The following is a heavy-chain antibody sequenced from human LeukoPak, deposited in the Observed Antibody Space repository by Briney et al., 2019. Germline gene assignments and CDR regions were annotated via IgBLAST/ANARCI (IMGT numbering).Heavy chain of an antibody. D-gene: IGHD3-10*01. CDR2: ISGSGGST. CDR3: AKERVLWFGEPWDY. CDR1: GFTFSGYA. V-gene: IGHV3-23*01. J-gene: IGHJ4*02. Sequence: GGSLRLSCAASGFTFSGYAMSWVRQAPGKGLEWVSAISGSGGSTYYADSVKGRFTISRDNSKNTLYLQMNSLRAEDTAVYYCAKERVLWFGEPWDYWGQGTLVTVSS.